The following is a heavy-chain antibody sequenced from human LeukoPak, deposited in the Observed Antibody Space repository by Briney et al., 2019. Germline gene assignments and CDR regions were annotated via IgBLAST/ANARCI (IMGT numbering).Heavy chain of an antibody. D-gene: IGHD5-24*01. CDR3: ARVYRSRHGYNAFYYYYGMDV. J-gene: IGHJ6*02. Sequence: PSETLSLTCAVYGGSISGYYWSWIRQPPGKGLEWIGEINHSGSTNYNPSLKSRVTISVDTSKNQFSLKLSSVTAADTAVYYCARVYRSRHGYNAFYYYYGMDVWGQGTTVTVSS. CDR1: GGSISGYY. CDR2: INHSGST. V-gene: IGHV4-34*01.